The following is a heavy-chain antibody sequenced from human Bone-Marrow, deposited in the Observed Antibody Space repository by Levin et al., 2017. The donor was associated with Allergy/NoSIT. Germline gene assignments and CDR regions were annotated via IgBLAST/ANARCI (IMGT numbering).Heavy chain of an antibody. CDR2: ISYDGSNK. J-gene: IGHJ4*02. CDR1: GFTFSSYA. V-gene: IGHV3-30-3*01. Sequence: GGSLRLSCAASGFTFSSYAMHWVRQAPGKGLEWVAVISYDGSNKYYADSVKGRFTISRDNSKNTLYLQMNSLRAEDTAVYYCARGAGVRGVAATVPGVYWGQGTLVTVSS. D-gene: IGHD2-15*01. CDR3: ARGAGVRGVAATVPGVY.